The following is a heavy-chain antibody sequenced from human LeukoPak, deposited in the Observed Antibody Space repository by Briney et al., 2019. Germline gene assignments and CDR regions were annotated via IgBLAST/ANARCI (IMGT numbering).Heavy chain of an antibody. D-gene: IGHD2-21*01. CDR1: GFTLSSYA. J-gene: IGHJ4*02. CDR2: ISVSGNT. Sequence: AGGSLRLSCAASGFTLSSYAMSWVRQAPGKGLEWVSAISVSGNTYHADSVKGRFTISRDSSKNTLYLQMNRLRAEDAAVYYCAKAPVTTCSGAYCYPFDYWGQGTLFTVSS. CDR3: AKAPVTTCSGAYCYPFDY. V-gene: IGHV3-23*01.